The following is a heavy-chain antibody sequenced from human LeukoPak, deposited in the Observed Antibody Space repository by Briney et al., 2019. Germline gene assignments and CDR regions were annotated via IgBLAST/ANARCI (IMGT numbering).Heavy chain of an antibody. Sequence: GGSLRLSCAASGFTFSSYAMHWVRQAPGKGLEWVAVISYDGSNKYYADSVKGRFTISRGNSKNTLYLQMNSLRAEDTAVYYCARDLMDWGQGTLVTVSS. V-gene: IGHV3-30-3*01. J-gene: IGHJ4*02. D-gene: IGHD5-24*01. CDR3: ARDLMD. CDR1: GFTFSSYA. CDR2: ISYDGSNK.